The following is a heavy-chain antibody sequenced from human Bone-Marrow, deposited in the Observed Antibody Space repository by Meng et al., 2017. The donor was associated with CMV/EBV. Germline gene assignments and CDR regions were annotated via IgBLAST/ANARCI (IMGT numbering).Heavy chain of an antibody. CDR1: GGSISSTNYY. D-gene: IGHD3-3*01. J-gene: IGHJ4*02. CDR3: ARRGRAERSGYSYFDY. CDR2: MSYSGTT. Sequence: SETLSLTCTVSGGSISSTNYYWGWIRQPPGKGLEWIGSMSYSGTTNYNPSLESRVTISLDVSNNQFSLRLSSVTAADTAVYYCARRGRAERSGYSYFDYWGQGTLVNVAS. V-gene: IGHV4-39*07.